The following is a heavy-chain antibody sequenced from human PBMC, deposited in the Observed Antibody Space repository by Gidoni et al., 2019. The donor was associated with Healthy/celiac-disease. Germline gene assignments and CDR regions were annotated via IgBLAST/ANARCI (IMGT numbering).Heavy chain of an antibody. CDR2: INHSGST. D-gene: IGHD2-2*01. J-gene: IGHJ5*02. V-gene: IGHV4-34*01. CDR1: GGSFSGYY. Sequence: QVQLQQWGAGLLKPSEPLSLTCAVYGGSFSGYYWSWIRQPPGKGLEWIGEINHSGSTNYNPSLKSRVTISVDTSKNQFSLKLSSVTAADTAVYYCARGVVVPAGRGNWFDPWGQGTLVTVSS. CDR3: ARGVVVPAGRGNWFDP.